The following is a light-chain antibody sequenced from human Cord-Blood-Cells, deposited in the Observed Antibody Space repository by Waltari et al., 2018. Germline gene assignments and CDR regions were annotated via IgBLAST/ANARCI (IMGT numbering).Light chain of an antibody. CDR1: QSVRSNY. CDR3: QQYGSSPYT. Sequence: EIVLTPSPGTLSLSPGERATLSCRASQSVRSNYLSWYQQKPGQAPRLLIYGASSRATGIPDRFSGSGSGTDFTLTISRLEPEDFAVYYCQQYGSSPYTFGQGTKLEIK. V-gene: IGKV3-20*01. J-gene: IGKJ2*01. CDR2: GAS.